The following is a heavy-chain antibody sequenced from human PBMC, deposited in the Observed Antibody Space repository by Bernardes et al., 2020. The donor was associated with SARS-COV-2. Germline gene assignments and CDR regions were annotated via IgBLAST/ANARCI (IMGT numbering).Heavy chain of an antibody. J-gene: IGHJ5*02. CDR3: ARAGYYYGSGSYLGWFDP. CDR1: GFTVSSNY. V-gene: IGHV3-53*05. CDR2: IYSGGST. Sequence: GGSLRLSCAASGFTVSSNYMSWVRQAPGQGLEWVSVIYSGGSTYYADSVKGRFTISRDNSKNTLYLQMNSLRAEDTAVYYCARAGYYYGSGSYLGWFDPWGQGTLVTVSS. D-gene: IGHD3-10*01.